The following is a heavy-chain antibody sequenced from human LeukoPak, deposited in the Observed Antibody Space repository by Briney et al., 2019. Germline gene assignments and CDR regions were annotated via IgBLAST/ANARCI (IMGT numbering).Heavy chain of an antibody. V-gene: IGHV1-2*04. J-gene: IGHJ4*02. CDR2: INPNSGGT. D-gene: IGHD6-13*01. CDR1: GYTFTGYY. Sequence: GASVKVSCKASGYTFTGYYMHWVRQAPGQGLEWMGWINPNSGGTNYAQKFQGWVTMTRDTSISTAYMELSRLRSDDTAVYYCARDPAGPAAAGVYFDYWGQGTQVTVSS. CDR3: ARDPAGPAAAGVYFDY.